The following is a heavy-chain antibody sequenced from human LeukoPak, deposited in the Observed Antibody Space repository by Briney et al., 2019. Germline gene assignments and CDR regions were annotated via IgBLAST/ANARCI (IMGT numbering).Heavy chain of an antibody. CDR2: IYTSGSS. D-gene: IGHD4-23*01. Sequence: SETLSLTCTVSGGSISSYYWSWIRQPAGKGLEWIGRIYTSGSSNYNPSLKSRVTMSEDTSKNQFSLKLNSVTAADTAVYYCAKGVEGYGSNSGFDYWGQGTLVTVSS. V-gene: IGHV4-4*07. CDR1: GGSISSYY. J-gene: IGHJ4*02. CDR3: AKGVEGYGSNSGFDY.